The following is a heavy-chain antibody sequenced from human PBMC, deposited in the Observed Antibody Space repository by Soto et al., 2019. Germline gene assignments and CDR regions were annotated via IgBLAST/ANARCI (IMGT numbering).Heavy chain of an antibody. CDR1: GFTVSSSA. V-gene: IGHV3-23*01. D-gene: IGHD6-19*01. Sequence: RLSCAASGFTVSSSAMIWVRQSPGKGLEWVATFSAGGSRYYADSVKGRFTISRNSSQNTLYLQMNGLRAEDTALYYCAKDRGSGGIVAGTPDYWGQGTLVTVSS. CDR3: AKDRGSGGIVAGTPDY. CDR2: FSAGGSR. J-gene: IGHJ4*02.